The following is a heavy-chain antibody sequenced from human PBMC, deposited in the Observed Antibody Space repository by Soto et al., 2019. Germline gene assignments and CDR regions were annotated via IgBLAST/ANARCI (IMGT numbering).Heavy chain of an antibody. J-gene: IGHJ4*02. CDR3: AKDPRLQRAY. V-gene: IGHV3-23*01. CDR2: ISGGGGGT. D-gene: IGHD4-4*01. CDR1: GFPFGHYA. Sequence: PGGSLRLSCTASGFPFGHYAMSWVRQAPGKGLEWVAGISGGGGGTNYADSVKGRFTVSRDNSRNTLYLQMDSLRAEDTAIYYCAKDPRLQRAYWGQGTLVTVSS.